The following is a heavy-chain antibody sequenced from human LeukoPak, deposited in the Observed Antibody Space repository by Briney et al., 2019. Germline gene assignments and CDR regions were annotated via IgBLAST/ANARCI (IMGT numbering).Heavy chain of an antibody. V-gene: IGHV1-2*02. CDR3: ARSEMTTVTTYY. CDR1: GYTFTGYY. J-gene: IGHJ4*02. Sequence: ASVTVSCTASGYTFTGYYMHWVRQAPGQGLEWMGWINPNSGGTNYAQKFQGRVTMTRDTSISTAYMELSRLRSDDTAVYYCARSEMTTVTTYYWGQGTLVTVSS. CDR2: INPNSGGT. D-gene: IGHD4-17*01.